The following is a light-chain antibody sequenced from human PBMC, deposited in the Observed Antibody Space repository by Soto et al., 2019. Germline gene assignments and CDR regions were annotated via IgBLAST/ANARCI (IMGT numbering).Light chain of an antibody. CDR3: QQRSNWPPIT. J-gene: IGKJ5*01. Sequence: ILLTQSPATLSLSPGERATLSCRASQSVSSYLAWYQQKPGQAPRLLIYDASIRTTGIPPRFSGSGFGTDFSLTISSLEQEDFAVYYCQQRSNWPPITFGQGTRLEIK. CDR1: QSVSSY. V-gene: IGKV3-11*01. CDR2: DAS.